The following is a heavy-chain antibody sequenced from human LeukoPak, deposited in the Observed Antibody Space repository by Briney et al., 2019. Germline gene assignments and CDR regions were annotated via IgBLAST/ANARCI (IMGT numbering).Heavy chain of an antibody. Sequence: SETLSLTCTVYGGSISSYSWSWIRQPPGKGLEWIGNIYYSGSTNYNPSLKSRVTISVDTSKNQFSLKLSSVTAADTAVYYCARVTGGYSFGAFDYWGEGTLVTVSS. CDR2: IYYSGST. CDR1: GGSISSYS. CDR3: ARVTGGYSFGAFDY. D-gene: IGHD5-18*01. V-gene: IGHV4-59*01. J-gene: IGHJ4*02.